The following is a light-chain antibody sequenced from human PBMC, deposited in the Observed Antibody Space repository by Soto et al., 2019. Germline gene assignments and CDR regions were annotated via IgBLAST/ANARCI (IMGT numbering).Light chain of an antibody. CDR3: QRYGGSPLYT. Sequence: EIVLTQSPGTLSLSPGERATLSCRASQSVSSSYLGWYQQKPGQAPRLLIYGASSRATGIPDRFSGSGSGTDFTLISSRLEPEYFAVYYCQRYGGSPLYTFGQGTKLEIK. J-gene: IGKJ2*01. CDR1: QSVSSSY. V-gene: IGKV3-20*01. CDR2: GAS.